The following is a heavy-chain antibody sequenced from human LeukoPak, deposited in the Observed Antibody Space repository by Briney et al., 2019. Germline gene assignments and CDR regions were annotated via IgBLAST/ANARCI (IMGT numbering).Heavy chain of an antibody. CDR3: AGTARVFDR. D-gene: IGHD2-21*02. V-gene: IGHV4-4*08. J-gene: IGHJ4*02. CDR1: DDSLSSYY. Sequence: SETLSLTCTVSDDSLSSYYFSWIRQPPGKALECIGYIYKSGDTNSNPPLNGRVTMSLDMSNKQFSLHLRSVTAADTAVYFCAGTARVFDRWGQGLLVTVSS. CDR2: IYKSGDT.